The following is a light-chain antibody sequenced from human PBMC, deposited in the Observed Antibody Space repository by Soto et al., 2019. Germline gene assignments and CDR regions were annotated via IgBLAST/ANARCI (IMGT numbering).Light chain of an antibody. J-gene: IGLJ1*01. V-gene: IGLV2-11*01. Sequence: QSALTQPRSVSGSPGQSVTISCTGTSSDVGGYNYVSWYQQHPGKAPKLMIYYVSKRPSGVPDRFSGSKSGNTASLTISGLQAEDEADYYCCSYAGSYTFGVFGTGTKVTVL. CDR2: YVS. CDR1: SSDVGGYNY. CDR3: CSYAGSYTFGV.